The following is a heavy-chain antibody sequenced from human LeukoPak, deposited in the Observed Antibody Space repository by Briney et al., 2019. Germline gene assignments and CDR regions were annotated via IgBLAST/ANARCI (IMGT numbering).Heavy chain of an antibody. CDR2: IHTSGDT. D-gene: IGHD4-17*01. CDR1: GLTGSHNY. V-gene: IGHV3-53*01. CDR3: IVFGDSNH. Sequence: GGSLRLSCAASGLTGSHNYVSWVRQAPRKGLEWVSAIHTSGDTCYADSVKGRFTISRDTSKNTLYLQINSLRVEDTAVYYCIVFGDSNHWGQGTLVTVSS. J-gene: IGHJ5*02.